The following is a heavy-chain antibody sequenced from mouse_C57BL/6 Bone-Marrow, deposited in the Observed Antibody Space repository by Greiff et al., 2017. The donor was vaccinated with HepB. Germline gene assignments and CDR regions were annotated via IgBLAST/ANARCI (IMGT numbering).Heavy chain of an antibody. CDR2: IYPGDGDT. Sequence: VQLQQSGPELVKPGASVKISCKASGYAFSSSWMNWVKQRPGKGLEWIGRIYPGDGDTNYNGKFKGKATLTADKSSSTAYMQLSSLTSEDSAVYFCAVYYDYDGWGQGTLVTVSA. D-gene: IGHD2-4*01. J-gene: IGHJ3*01. CDR1: GYAFSSSW. V-gene: IGHV1-82*01. CDR3: AVYYDYDG.